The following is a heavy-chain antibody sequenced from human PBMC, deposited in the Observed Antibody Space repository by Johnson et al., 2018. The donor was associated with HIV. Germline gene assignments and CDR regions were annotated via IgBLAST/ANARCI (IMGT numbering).Heavy chain of an antibody. CDR3: AKAFEPLGGSYLDAFDI. CDR2: ITSSGRTT. V-gene: IGHV3-11*04. D-gene: IGHD1-26*01. CDR1: GFTFSDYY. J-gene: IGHJ3*02. Sequence: QVQLVESGGGVVQPGRSLRLSCAASGFTFSDYYMSWIRQAPGKGLEWVSYITSSGRTTYYADSVKGRFTISRDNAKNSLYLQMNSLKAEDTAVYYCAKAFEPLGGSYLDAFDIWGQGTTVTVSS.